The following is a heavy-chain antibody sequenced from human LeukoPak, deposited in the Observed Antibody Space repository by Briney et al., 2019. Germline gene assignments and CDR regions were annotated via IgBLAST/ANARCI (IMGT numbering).Heavy chain of an antibody. D-gene: IGHD2-2*01. J-gene: IGHJ4*02. CDR1: GYTFTSYW. V-gene: IGHV5-51*01. CDR2: IYPGDSDT. Sequence: GESLKISCKGSGYTFTSYWIGWVRQMPGKGLEWMGIIYPGDSDTRYSPSFQGQVTISADKSISAAYLQWSSLKASDSVMYYCARGKGYCSSSSCPFDYWGQGTLVTVSS. CDR3: ARGKGYCSSSSCPFDY.